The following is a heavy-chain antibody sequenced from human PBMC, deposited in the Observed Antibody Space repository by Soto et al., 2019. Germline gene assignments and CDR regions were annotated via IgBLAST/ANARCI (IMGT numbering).Heavy chain of an antibody. V-gene: IGHV4-39*01. CDR1: GGSISTSSHY. D-gene: IGHD3-22*01. Sequence: SETLSLTCTVSGGSISTSSHYWGWIRQPPGKGLEWIGYIYYSGSTYYNPSLKSRVTISVDTSKSQFSLKLSSVTAADTAVYYCASLFYYDSSGFYYFFDYWGQGTLVTVSS. J-gene: IGHJ4*02. CDR3: ASLFYYDSSGFYYFFDY. CDR2: IYYSGST.